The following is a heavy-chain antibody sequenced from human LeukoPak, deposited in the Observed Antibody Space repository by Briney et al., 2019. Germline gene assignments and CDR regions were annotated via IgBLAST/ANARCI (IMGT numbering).Heavy chain of an antibody. D-gene: IGHD4-17*01. CDR2: ISGSGGST. CDR1: GFTFSSYA. V-gene: IGHV3-23*01. Sequence: GGSLRLSCAASGFTFSSYAMSWVRQAPGKGLEWVSAISGSGGSTYYADSVRGRFTISRDNSKNTLYLQMNSLRAEDTAVYYCAKDRRRVNDYDDYFDYWGQGTLVTVSS. J-gene: IGHJ4*02. CDR3: AKDRRRVNDYDDYFDY.